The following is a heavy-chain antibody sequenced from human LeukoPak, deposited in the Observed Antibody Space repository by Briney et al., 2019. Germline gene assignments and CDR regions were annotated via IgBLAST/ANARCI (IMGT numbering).Heavy chain of an antibody. CDR1: GFTFSSYT. Sequence: GGSLRLACAASGFTFSSYTMSWVRQAPGKGLEWDSAISGSGGSTYYADSVKGRFTISRDNSKNTLYLQMNSLRAEDTAVYYCAKSLRRGYSGYACDYWGQGTLVTVSS. CDR2: ISGSGGST. D-gene: IGHD5-12*01. J-gene: IGHJ4*02. CDR3: AKSLRRGYSGYACDY. V-gene: IGHV3-23*01.